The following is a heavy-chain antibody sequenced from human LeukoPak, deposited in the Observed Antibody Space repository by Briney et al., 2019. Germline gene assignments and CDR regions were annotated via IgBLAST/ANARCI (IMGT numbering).Heavy chain of an antibody. V-gene: IGHV4-59*01. Sequence: SETLSLTCTVSGGSISSYYWSWIRQPPGKGLEWIGYIYYSGSTNYNPSLKSRVTISVVTSKNQFSLKLSSVTAADTAVYYCARDVVGAKYYFDYWGQGTLVTVSS. CDR1: GGSISSYY. J-gene: IGHJ4*02. CDR2: IYYSGST. CDR3: ARDVVGAKYYFDY. D-gene: IGHD1-26*01.